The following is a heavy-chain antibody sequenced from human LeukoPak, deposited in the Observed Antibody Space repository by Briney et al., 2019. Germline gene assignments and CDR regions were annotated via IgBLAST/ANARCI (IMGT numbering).Heavy chain of an antibody. CDR2: IIPILGIA. CDR3: ARTSYYDSSGYYSDY. Sequence: SVKVSCKASGGTSSSYTISWVRQAPGQGLEWMGRIIPILGIANYAQKFQGRVTITADKSTSTAYMELSSLRSEDTAVYYCARTSYYDSSGYYSDYWGQGTLVTVSS. D-gene: IGHD3-22*01. V-gene: IGHV1-69*02. J-gene: IGHJ4*02. CDR1: GGTSSSYT.